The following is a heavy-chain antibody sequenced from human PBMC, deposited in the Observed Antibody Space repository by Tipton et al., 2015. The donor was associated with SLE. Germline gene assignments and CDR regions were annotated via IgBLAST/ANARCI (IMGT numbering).Heavy chain of an antibody. Sequence: TLSLTCTVSGGSISSSSYYWGWIRQPPGKGLEWIGSIYYSGSTYYNPSLKSRVTISVDTSKNQFSLKLSSVTAADTAVYYCARDTPLTYDFWSGYYDAFDIWGQGTMVTVSS. CDR3: ARDTPLTYDFWSGYYDAFDI. D-gene: IGHD3-3*01. V-gene: IGHV4-39*07. CDR2: IYYSGST. CDR1: GGSISSSSYY. J-gene: IGHJ3*02.